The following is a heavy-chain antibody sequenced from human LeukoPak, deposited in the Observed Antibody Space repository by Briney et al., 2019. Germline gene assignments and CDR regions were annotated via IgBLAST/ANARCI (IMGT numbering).Heavy chain of an antibody. CDR3: ARSYSGIPYYFDY. D-gene: IGHD1-26*01. V-gene: IGHV4-59*01. Sequence: SETLSLTCTVSGGSISSYYWSWIRQPPGKGLEWIGNIYHSGSTNYSPSLKSRVTISVDTSKNQFSLMLSSVTAADTAVYYCARSYSGIPYYFDYWGQGTLVTVSS. CDR1: GGSISSYY. J-gene: IGHJ4*02. CDR2: IYHSGST.